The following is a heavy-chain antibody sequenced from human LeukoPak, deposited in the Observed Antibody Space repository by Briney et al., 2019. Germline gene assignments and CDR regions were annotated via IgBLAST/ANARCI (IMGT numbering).Heavy chain of an antibody. V-gene: IGHV3-33*01. D-gene: IGHD3-3*01. J-gene: IGHJ4*02. Sequence: GRSLRLSCAASGFAFRTHGMHWVRQAPGKGLEWVAVIWYDGSKKYYADSVKGRFTISRDNSKNTLDLQMNSLRVEDTALYYCARMSASYLDYWGQGTLISVSS. CDR3: ARMSASYLDY. CDR2: IWYDGSKK. CDR1: GFAFRTHG.